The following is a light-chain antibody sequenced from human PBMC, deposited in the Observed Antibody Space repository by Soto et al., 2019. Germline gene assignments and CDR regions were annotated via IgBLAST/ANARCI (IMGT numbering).Light chain of an antibody. CDR3: QQYGSSGT. Sequence: TQSPSTLYASVGDRVSITCRASQRVDRYLAWYQQKPGQAPRLLIYGASNRATGIPDRFSGSGSGTDFTLTISRLEPEDFAVYYCQQYGSSGTFGQGTKVDIK. CDR2: GAS. V-gene: IGKV3-20*01. J-gene: IGKJ1*01. CDR1: QRVDRY.